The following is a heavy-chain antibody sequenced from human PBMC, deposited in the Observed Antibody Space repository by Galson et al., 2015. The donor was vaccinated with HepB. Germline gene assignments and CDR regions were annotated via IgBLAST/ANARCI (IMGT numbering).Heavy chain of an antibody. Sequence: SLRLSCAASGFTLRSYVMSWVRQAPGKGLEWVSGIGGSGGITYYADSVKGRFAISRDSSKNTLYLQMNSLSAADSAVYYCARTTSLRYDAFDIWGQGTMVTVSS. CDR2: IGGSGGIT. CDR3: ARTTSLRYDAFDI. V-gene: IGHV3-23*01. J-gene: IGHJ3*02. D-gene: IGHD2-2*02. CDR1: GFTLRSYV.